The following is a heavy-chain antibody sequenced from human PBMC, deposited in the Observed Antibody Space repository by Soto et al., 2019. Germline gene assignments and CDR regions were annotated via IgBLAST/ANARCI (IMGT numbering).Heavy chain of an antibody. D-gene: IGHD4-4*01. V-gene: IGHV4-31*03. Sequence: SETLSLTCTVSGGSISSGGYYWSWIRQHPGKGLEWIGYIYYSGSTYYNPSLKSRVTISVGTSKNQFSLKLSSVTAADTAVYYGSRDREEYSTAFEIWGQGTMVTVAS. CDR3: SRDREEYSTAFEI. CDR1: GGSISSGGYY. CDR2: IYYSGST. J-gene: IGHJ3*02.